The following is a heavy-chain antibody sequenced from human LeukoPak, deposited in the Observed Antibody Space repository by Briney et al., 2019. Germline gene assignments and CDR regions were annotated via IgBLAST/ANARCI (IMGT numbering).Heavy chain of an antibody. CDR2: ISGSGGST. CDR3: AKGIHYYDSSAYVNY. CDR1: GFTFSDYY. J-gene: IGHJ4*02. Sequence: GGSLRLSCAASGFTFSDYYMSWIRQAPGKGLEWVAAISGSGGSTYYADSVKGRFTISRDNSKNTLYLQMNSLRAEDTAVYYCAKGIHYYDSSAYVNYWGQGTLVTVSS. V-gene: IGHV3-23*01. D-gene: IGHD3-22*01.